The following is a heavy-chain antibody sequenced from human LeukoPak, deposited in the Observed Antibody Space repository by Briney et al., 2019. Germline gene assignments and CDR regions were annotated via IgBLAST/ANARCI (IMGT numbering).Heavy chain of an antibody. D-gene: IGHD6-19*01. Sequence: GVSLRLSCAASGFTFSNAWMNGVRQAPGKGLEWVGRIKSTTDGGTTDYAAPVKGRLTISREDSESTMFLQMNSLTIEDTGVYYCTTSSYSSGLHYYYYYYMDVWGKGTTVTVSS. V-gene: IGHV3-15*01. CDR3: TTSSYSSGLHYYYYYYMDV. J-gene: IGHJ6*03. CDR2: IKSTTDGGTT. CDR1: GFTFSNAW.